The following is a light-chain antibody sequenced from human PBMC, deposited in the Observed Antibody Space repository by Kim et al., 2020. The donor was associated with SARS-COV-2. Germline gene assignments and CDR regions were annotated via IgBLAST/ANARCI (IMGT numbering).Light chain of an antibody. V-gene: IGLV3-19*01. CDR2: GKN. CDR3: KSRDNSGNHLV. J-gene: IGLJ2*01. CDR1: SLRSYY. Sequence: SSELTQDPAVSVALGQTVRITCQGDSLRSYYASWYQQKPGQAPVLVIYGKNNRPSGIPDRFSGSSSGNTASLTITGAQAEDEADYYCKSRDNSGNHLVFG.